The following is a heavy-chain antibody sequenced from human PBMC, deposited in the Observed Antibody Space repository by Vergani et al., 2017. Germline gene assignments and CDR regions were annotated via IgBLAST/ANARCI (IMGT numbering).Heavy chain of an antibody. CDR3: ARHAPYYYDGMDV. Sequence: QVQLQESGPGLVKPSETLSLTCTVSGGSISSYYWRWIRQPPGKGLEWIGYIYYSGSTNYNPSLKSRVTISVDTSKNQFSLKLSSVTAADTAVYYCARHAPYYYDGMDVWGQGTTVTVSS. CDR2: IYYSGST. V-gene: IGHV4-59*01. D-gene: IGHD2-2*01. CDR1: GGSISSYY. J-gene: IGHJ6*02.